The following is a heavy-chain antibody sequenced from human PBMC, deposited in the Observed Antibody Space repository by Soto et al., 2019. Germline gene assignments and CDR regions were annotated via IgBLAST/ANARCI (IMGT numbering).Heavy chain of an antibody. CDR2: IYYTGTT. J-gene: IGHJ4*02. Sequence: SETLSLTCTVSGDYISRSDYYWGWLRQPPGKELEWIGSIYYTGTTYFNPPFNTRVTLFVDTSKNQFSLKMTSLTATDTAVYYCARDGGRDYGELKIFDYWGQGTLVTVSS. D-gene: IGHD4-17*01. CDR3: ARDGGRDYGELKIFDY. V-gene: IGHV4-39*02. CDR1: GDYISRSDYY.